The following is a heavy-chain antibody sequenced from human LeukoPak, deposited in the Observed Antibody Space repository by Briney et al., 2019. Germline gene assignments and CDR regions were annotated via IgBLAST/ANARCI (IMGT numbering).Heavy chain of an antibody. Sequence: GGSLRLSCAASGFTFSSYWMGWVRQAPGKGLEWVAHIKQDGSEKYYVDSVKGRFTISRDNAENSLYLQMNSLRAEDTAVYYCAKDLPASYNWFDPWGQGTLVTVSS. CDR3: AKDLPASYNWFDP. V-gene: IGHV3-7*03. CDR1: GFTFSSYW. D-gene: IGHD2-15*01. J-gene: IGHJ5*02. CDR2: IKQDGSEK.